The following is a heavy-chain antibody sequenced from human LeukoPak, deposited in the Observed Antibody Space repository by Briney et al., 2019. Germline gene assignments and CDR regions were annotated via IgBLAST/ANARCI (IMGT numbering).Heavy chain of an antibody. V-gene: IGHV4-59*01. Sequence: SETLSLTCTVSGGSISSYYWSWIRQPPGKGLEWIGYIYYSGSTNYNPSLKSRVTISVDTSKNQFSLKLSSVTAADTAVYYCARDCIQKPSGSYFSWFDPWGQGTLVTVSS. CDR1: GGSISSYY. D-gene: IGHD1-26*01. CDR3: ARDCIQKPSGSYFSWFDP. J-gene: IGHJ5*02. CDR2: IYYSGST.